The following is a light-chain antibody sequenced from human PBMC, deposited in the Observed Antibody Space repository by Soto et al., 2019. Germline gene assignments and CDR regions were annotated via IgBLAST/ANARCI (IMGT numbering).Light chain of an antibody. J-gene: IGLJ1*01. CDR1: SSNIGAGYD. CDR3: QSYDSSLTLRV. Sequence: QSVLTQPPSVSGAPGQRVTISCTGSSSNIGAGYDVHWYQQLPGTAPKLLIYGSSNRPSGVPDRISGSKSGTSASLAITGLQAEDEADYYFQSYDSSLTLRVFGTGTKLTVL. V-gene: IGLV1-40*01. CDR2: GSS.